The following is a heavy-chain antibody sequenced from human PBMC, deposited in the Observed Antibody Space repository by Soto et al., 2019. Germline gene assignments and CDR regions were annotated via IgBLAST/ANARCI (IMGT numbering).Heavy chain of an antibody. D-gene: IGHD6-19*01. J-gene: IGHJ4*02. CDR1: GFTFSSYS. Sequence: EVQLVESGGGLVKPGGSLRLSCAASGFTFSSYSMNWVRQAPGKGLEWVSSISSSSSYIYYADSVKGRFTISRDNAKKSLYLQMNSLRAEDTAVYYCARSSSGWIYYFDYWGQGTLVTVSS. V-gene: IGHV3-21*01. CDR3: ARSSSGWIYYFDY. CDR2: ISSSSSYI.